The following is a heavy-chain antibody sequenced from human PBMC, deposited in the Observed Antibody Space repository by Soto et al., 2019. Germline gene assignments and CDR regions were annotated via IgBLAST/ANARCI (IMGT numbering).Heavy chain of an antibody. CDR2: LSGSGGTT. CDR3: AKQRAGYGSGSDPFYFDF. V-gene: IGHV3-23*01. CDR1: GFTFSTYA. J-gene: IGHJ4*02. Sequence: PGGSLRLSCSTSGFTFSTYAMNWVRQAPGKGLEWVSALSGSGGTTYYADSVRGRFTISRDNSKNTLFLQMSSLRAEDTALYYCAKQRAGYGSGSDPFYFDFWGQGTLVTVSS. D-gene: IGHD3-10*01.